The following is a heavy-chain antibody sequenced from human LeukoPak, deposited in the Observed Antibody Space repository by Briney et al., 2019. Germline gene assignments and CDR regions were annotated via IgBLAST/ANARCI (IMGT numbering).Heavy chain of an antibody. D-gene: IGHD6-19*01. Sequence: GGSLRLSCAASGFTFSSYVMSWVRQAPGKGLEWVTAISGSGGSTYYADSVKGRFTISRDNSKNTLYLQMNSLRAEDTAVYYCAKGLRIAVAGTVVDYWGQGTLVTVSS. CDR1: GFTFSSYV. CDR2: ISGSGGST. J-gene: IGHJ4*02. CDR3: AKGLRIAVAGTVVDY. V-gene: IGHV3-23*01.